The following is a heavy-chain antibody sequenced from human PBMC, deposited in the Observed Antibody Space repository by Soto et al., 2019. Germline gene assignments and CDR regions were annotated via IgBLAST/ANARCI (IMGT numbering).Heavy chain of an antibody. D-gene: IGHD5-18*01. CDR2: IGSAGDT. J-gene: IGHJ3*02. Sequence: GGSLRLSCAASGFKFSSYDMHWVRQGPGIGLEWVSKIGSAGDTYYPDSVKGRFTISRDNVKNSLYLQMNSLGAEDTAVYYCARYSFGYANAFDIWGQGTMVTVSS. CDR3: ARYSFGYANAFDI. V-gene: IGHV3-13*01. CDR1: GFKFSSYD.